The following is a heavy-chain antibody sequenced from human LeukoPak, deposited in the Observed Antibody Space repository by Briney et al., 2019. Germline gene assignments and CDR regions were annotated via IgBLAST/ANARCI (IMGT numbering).Heavy chain of an antibody. J-gene: IGHJ3*01. CDR1: VFTFTSSA. CDR3: AAEGKATVVTFRKGAVDL. V-gene: IGHV1-58*01. Sequence: SVTVPYQASVFTFTSSAVQGVRQARGQRRAWIGWNVVGSGSTNYAQKLQERVTITRDMSTSTVYMELSSLRSEDTAVYYCAAEGKATVVTFRKGAVDLWGQGTMVTVSS. D-gene: IGHD4-23*01. CDR2: NVVGSGST.